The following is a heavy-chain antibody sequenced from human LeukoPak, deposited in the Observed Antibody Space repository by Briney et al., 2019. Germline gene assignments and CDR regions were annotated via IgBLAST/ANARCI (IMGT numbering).Heavy chain of an antibody. D-gene: IGHD1-26*01. J-gene: IGHJ4*02. CDR1: GFTFDDYA. CDR3: AKEHHSGSNLDY. V-gene: IGHV3-9*01. CDR2: ISWNSGSI. Sequence: GGSLRLSCAASGFTFDDYAMHWVRHAPGRGLEWVSGISWNSGSIDYADSVKGRFTISRDNAKNSLYLQMNSLRAEDTALYYCAKEHHSGSNLDYWGQGTLVTVSS.